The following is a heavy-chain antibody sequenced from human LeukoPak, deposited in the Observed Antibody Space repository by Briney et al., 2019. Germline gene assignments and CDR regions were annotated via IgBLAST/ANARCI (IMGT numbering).Heavy chain of an antibody. CDR3: AKDYLPGYGDYHFDY. CDR2: ISGSGGST. J-gene: IGHJ4*02. CDR1: GLTVSSNY. Sequence: GGSLRLSCAASGLTVSSNYMSWVRQAPGKGLEWVSAISGSGGSTYYADSVKGRFTISRDNSKNTLYLQMNSLRAEDTAVYYCAKDYLPGYGDYHFDYWGQGTLVTVSS. V-gene: IGHV3-23*01. D-gene: IGHD4-17*01.